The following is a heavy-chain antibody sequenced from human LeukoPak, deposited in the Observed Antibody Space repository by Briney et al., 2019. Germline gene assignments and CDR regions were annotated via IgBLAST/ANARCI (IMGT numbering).Heavy chain of an antibody. Sequence: GESLKISCQASGYSFTTYWIGWVRQMPGEGVEWMGIIYPGDFDIRYSPSFQGQVTFSTDKSISTAYLQWNSLKASDTAMYYCARLALDGGNYFDYWGQGTLVSVSS. V-gene: IGHV5-51*01. D-gene: IGHD3/OR15-3a*01. CDR3: ARLALDGGNYFDY. J-gene: IGHJ4*02. CDR1: GYSFTTYW. CDR2: IYPGDFDI.